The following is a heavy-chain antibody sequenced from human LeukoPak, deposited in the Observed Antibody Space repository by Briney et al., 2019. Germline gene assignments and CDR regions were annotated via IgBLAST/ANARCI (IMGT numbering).Heavy chain of an antibody. J-gene: IGHJ3*02. CDR1: GGSISSGSYY. D-gene: IGHD1-26*01. CDR2: IYTSGST. CDR3: ARDGWMGATRAGAFDI. V-gene: IGHV4-61*02. Sequence: PSETLSLTCTVSGGSISSGSYYWSWIRQPAGKGLEWIGRIYTSGSTNYNPSLKSRVTISVDTSKNQFSLKLSSVTAADTAVYYCARDGWMGATRAGAFDIWGQGTMVTVSS.